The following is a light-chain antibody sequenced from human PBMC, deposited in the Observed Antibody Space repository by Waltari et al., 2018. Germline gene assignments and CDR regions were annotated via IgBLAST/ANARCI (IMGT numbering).Light chain of an antibody. Sequence: EIVLTQSPGTLSLSPGERATLSCRASQSVSSRYVAWYQQRPGQAPRLLIYGAANRAMGIPDRFSGSGSGTEFTLSISRLEPEDFAVYSCQQYGSSPLTFGGGTKVELK. CDR3: QQYGSSPLT. J-gene: IGKJ4*01. CDR2: GAA. V-gene: IGKV3-20*01. CDR1: QSVSSRY.